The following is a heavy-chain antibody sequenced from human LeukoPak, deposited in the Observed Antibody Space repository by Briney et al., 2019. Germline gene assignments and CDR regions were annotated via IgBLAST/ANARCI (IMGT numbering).Heavy chain of an antibody. V-gene: IGHV4-34*01. D-gene: IGHD5-12*01. CDR3: ARGGQRRIVATRGGGWFDP. J-gene: IGHJ5*02. CDR2: IIHRGST. Sequence: PSETLSLTCAVYGGSFSGYYWSWIRQPPGKGLEWIGEIIHRGSTNYNPSLKSRLTISVDTSKNQFSLKLSSVTAADTAVYYCARGGQRRIVATRGGGWFDPWGQGTLVTVSS. CDR1: GGSFSGYY.